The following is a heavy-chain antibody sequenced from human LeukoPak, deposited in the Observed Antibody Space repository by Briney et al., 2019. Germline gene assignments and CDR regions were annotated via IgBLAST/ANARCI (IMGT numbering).Heavy chain of an antibody. D-gene: IGHD2-15*01. CDR1: GFTFSSYG. V-gene: IGHV3-33*01. CDR3: AREVADGPFH. Sequence: PGRSLRLSCAASGFTFSSYGMHWVRQAPGKGLERVAVIWYDGSNKYYADSVKGRFTISRDNSKNTLYLQMNSLRAEDTAVYYCAREVADGPFHWGQGTLVTVSS. CDR2: IWYDGSNK. J-gene: IGHJ4*02.